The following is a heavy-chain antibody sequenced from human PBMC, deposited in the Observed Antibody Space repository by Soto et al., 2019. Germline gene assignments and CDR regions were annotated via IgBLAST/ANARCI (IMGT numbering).Heavy chain of an antibody. J-gene: IGHJ6*02. CDR2: ISYDGSNK. CDR1: GFTFSSYG. Sequence: GGSLRLSCAASGFTFSSYGMHWVRQAPGKGPEWVAVISYDGSNKYYADSVKGRFTISRDNSKNTLYLQMNSLRAEDTAVYYCAKDPSYSSSGSYYYYYYGMDVWGQGTTVTVSS. D-gene: IGHD6-13*01. V-gene: IGHV3-30*18. CDR3: AKDPSYSSSGSYYYYYYGMDV.